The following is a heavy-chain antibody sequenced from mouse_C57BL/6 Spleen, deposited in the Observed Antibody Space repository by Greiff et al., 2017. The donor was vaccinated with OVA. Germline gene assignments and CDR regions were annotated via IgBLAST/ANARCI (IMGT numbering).Heavy chain of an antibody. CDR3: ARSITTVVPFDY. J-gene: IGHJ2*01. D-gene: IGHD1-1*01. CDR2: INPYNGDT. Sequence: EVNVVESGPELVKPGDSVKISCKASGYSFTGYFMNWVMQSHGKSLEWIGRINPYNGDTFYNQKFKGKATLTVDKSSSTAHMELRSLTSEDSAVYYCARSITTVVPFDYWGQGTTLTVSS. V-gene: IGHV1-20*01. CDR1: GYSFTGYF.